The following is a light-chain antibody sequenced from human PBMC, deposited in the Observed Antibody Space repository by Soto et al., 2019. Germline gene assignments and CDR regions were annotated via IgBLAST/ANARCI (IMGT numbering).Light chain of an antibody. Sequence: QSVLTQPPSASGTPGQRVTISCSGGSSNIGSNYEYWYRQLPGTAPKLVIYANSQRPSGVPDRYSGSKSGTSDSLAISGIRSEDEDDYYCSTWDDSLRGVLFGGGTKLTVL. CDR2: ANS. CDR1: SSNIGSNY. CDR3: STWDDSLRGVL. V-gene: IGLV1-47*01. J-gene: IGLJ2*01.